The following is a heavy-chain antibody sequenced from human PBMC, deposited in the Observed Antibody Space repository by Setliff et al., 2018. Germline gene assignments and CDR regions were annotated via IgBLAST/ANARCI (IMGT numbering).Heavy chain of an antibody. D-gene: IGHD6-19*01. V-gene: IGHV1-69*05. Sequence: VASVKVSCKASGGFSTHAISWVRQVTGQGLEWMGGIIPILGTTDYAQNFQGRVTITTDESTSSAYLEMSNLRSEDTAVYYCASALIRRVAVAGKSQFDYWGQGTLVTVSS. CDR1: GGFSTHA. J-gene: IGHJ4*01. CDR3: ASALIRRVAVAGKSQFDY. CDR2: IIPILGTT.